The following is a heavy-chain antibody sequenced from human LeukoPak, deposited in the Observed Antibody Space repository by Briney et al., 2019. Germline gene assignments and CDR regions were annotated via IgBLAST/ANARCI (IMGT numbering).Heavy chain of an antibody. J-gene: IGHJ5*02. V-gene: IGHV3-7*01. D-gene: IGHD3-22*01. CDR1: GFTFSSYG. CDR3: ARHPYDSRGYVT. Sequence: GGSLRLSCAASGFTFSSYGMHWVRQAPGKGLEWVANIKGDGSEKYYVDSVKGRFTISRDNAKNSLHLQMNSLRAEDTAVYYCARHPYDSRGYVTWGQGILVTVSS. CDR2: IKGDGSEK.